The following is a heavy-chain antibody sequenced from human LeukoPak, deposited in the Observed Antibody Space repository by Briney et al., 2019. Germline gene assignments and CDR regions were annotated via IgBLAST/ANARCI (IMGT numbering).Heavy chain of an antibody. V-gene: IGHV3-11*01. Sequence: GRSLRLSCAASGFTFSDYYMSWIRQAPGKGLEWVSYISSSGSTIYYADSVKGRFTISRDNAKNSLYLQMNSLRAEDTAVCYCARDVGAVPAAIYYYYMDVWGKGTTVTVSS. CDR1: GFTFSDYY. CDR3: ARDVGAVPAAIYYYYMDV. J-gene: IGHJ6*03. CDR2: ISSSGSTI. D-gene: IGHD2-2*01.